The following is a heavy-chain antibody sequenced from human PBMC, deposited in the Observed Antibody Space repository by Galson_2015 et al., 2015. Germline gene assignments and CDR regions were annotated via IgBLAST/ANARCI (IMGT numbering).Heavy chain of an antibody. CDR2: MNPNSGNT. CDR3: ASTITMVRGVTRRPNYYYGMDV. Sequence: SVKVSCKASGYTFTSYDINWVRQATGQGLEWMGWMNPNSGNTGYAQKFQGRVTMTRNTSISTAYMELSSLRSADTAVYYCASTITMVRGVTRRPNYYYGMDVWGQGTTVTVSS. D-gene: IGHD3-10*01. CDR1: GYTFTSYD. J-gene: IGHJ6*02. V-gene: IGHV1-8*01.